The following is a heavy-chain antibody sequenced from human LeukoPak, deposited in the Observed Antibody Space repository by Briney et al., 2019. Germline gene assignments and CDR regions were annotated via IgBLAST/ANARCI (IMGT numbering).Heavy chain of an antibody. CDR3: ARDHIVLMVYAIQDYYYYMDV. Sequence: ASVKVSCKASRHTFTSYGISWVRQAAGQGLEWMGWISAYNGNTNYAQKLQGRVTMTTDTSTSTAYMELRSLRSDDTAVYYCARDHIVLMVYAIQDYYYYMDVWGKGTTVTVSS. CDR1: RHTFTSYG. J-gene: IGHJ6*03. V-gene: IGHV1-18*01. CDR2: ISAYNGNT. D-gene: IGHD2-8*01.